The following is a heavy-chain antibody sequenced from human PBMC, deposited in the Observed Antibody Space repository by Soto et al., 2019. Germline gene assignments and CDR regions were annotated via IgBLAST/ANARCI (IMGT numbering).Heavy chain of an antibody. CDR1: GYTFTSYY. V-gene: IGHV1-46*03. J-gene: IGHJ4*02. CDR3: ASSIAAAGNFDY. CDR2: INPSGGST. Sequence: QVQLVQSGAEVKKPGASVKVSCKASGYTFTSYYMHWVRQAPGQGLEWMGIINPSGGSTSYAQKFQGRGTMTRDTSTSTVYMELSSLRSEDTAVYYCASSIAAAGNFDYWGQGTLVTVSS. D-gene: IGHD6-13*01.